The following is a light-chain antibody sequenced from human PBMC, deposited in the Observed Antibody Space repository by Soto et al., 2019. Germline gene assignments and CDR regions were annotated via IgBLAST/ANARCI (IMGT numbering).Light chain of an antibody. V-gene: IGKV1-5*03. CDR2: GAS. J-gene: IGKJ1*01. Sequence: DVQMTQSPSTLSASVGDRVTITCRAGQNIRGWLAWYQQKPGKAPNLLIYGASTLETGVPSRFSGSGSGKEFTLTLSSLQPEDLGTYYCQQYISTRTVGQGTKVEVK. CDR1: QNIRGW. CDR3: QQYISTRT.